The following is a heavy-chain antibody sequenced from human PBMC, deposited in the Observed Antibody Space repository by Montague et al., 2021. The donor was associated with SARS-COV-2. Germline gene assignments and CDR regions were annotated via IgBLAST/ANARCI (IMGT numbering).Heavy chain of an antibody. D-gene: IGHD2-15*01. CDR1: GDSISRSTNH. CDR3: TRTTDDSVLAATF. Sequence: SETLSLTCSVSGDSISRSTNHWGWIRQPPGKGLEWIASIHYSGRTYHNPPLKSRVTMSVDTSKDQFSLKLSSVTAADTAVYYCTRTTDDSVLAATFWGQGTLVTVSS. J-gene: IGHJ4*02. CDR2: IHYSGRT. V-gene: IGHV4-39*01.